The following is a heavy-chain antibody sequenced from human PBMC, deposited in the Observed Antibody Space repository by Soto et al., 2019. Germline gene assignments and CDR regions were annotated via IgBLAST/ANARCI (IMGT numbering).Heavy chain of an antibody. D-gene: IGHD3-22*01. CDR1: GYTFTSYY. CDR3: ARDSRSGDSSGRLDY. J-gene: IGHJ4*02. Sequence: ASVKVSCKASGYTFTSYYMHWVRQAPGQGLEWMGIINPSGGSTSYAQKFQGRVTMTRDTSTSTVYMELSSLRSEDTAVYYCARDSRSGDSSGRLDYWGQGTLVTVSS. CDR2: INPSGGST. V-gene: IGHV1-46*01.